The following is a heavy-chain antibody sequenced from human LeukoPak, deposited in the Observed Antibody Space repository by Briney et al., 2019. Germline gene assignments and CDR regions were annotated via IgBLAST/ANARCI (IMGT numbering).Heavy chain of an antibody. V-gene: IGHV4-39*01. CDR1: GGSISSNSNY. D-gene: IGHD6-19*01. CDR2: IYYSGTT. J-gene: IGHJ5*02. Sequence: SETLSLTCTVSGGSISSNSNYWAWIRQPPGKGLEWIASIYYSGTTYYNPSLKSRVTISVDTSKNQFSLKLSSVTAADTAVYYCARTISSSGWYEIKNWFDPWGQGTLVTVSS. CDR3: ARTISSSGWYEIKNWFDP.